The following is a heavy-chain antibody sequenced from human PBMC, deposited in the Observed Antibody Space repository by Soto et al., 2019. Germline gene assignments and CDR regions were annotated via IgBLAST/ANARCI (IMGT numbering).Heavy chain of an antibody. J-gene: IGHJ4*02. CDR3: ARAGEFDY. V-gene: IGHV4-34*01. CDR1: VGSFSGYY. D-gene: IGHD6-19*01. CDR2: INHSGST. Sequence: SETLSLTCAVYVGSFSGYYWSWIRQPPGKGLEWIGEINHSGSTNYNPSLKSRVTISVDTSKNQFSLKLSSVTAADTAVYYCARAGEFDYWGQGTLVTVSS.